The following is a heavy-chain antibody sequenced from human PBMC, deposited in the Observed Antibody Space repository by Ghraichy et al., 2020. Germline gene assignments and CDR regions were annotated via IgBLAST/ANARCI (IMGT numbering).Heavy chain of an antibody. CDR1: GGSISSYY. V-gene: IGHV4-4*07. CDR2: IYTSGST. CDR3: ARDNTYSSGLVTFDY. J-gene: IGHJ4*02. Sequence: SETLSLTCTVSGGSISSYYWSWIRQPAGKGLEWIGRIYTSGSTNYNPSLKSRVTMSVDTSKNQFSLKLSSVTAADTAVYYCARDNTYSSGLVTFDYWGQGTLVTVSS. D-gene: IGHD6-19*01.